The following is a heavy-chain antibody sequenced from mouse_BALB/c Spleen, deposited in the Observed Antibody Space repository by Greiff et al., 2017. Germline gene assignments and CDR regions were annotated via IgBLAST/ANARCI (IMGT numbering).Heavy chain of an antibody. V-gene: IGHV1S81*02. CDR3: ARPLGRGYFDY. D-gene: IGHD4-1*01. CDR1: GYTFTSYW. CDR2: INPSNGRT. J-gene: IGHJ2*01. Sequence: VQLQQPGAELVKPGASVKLSCKASGYTFTSYWMHWVKQRPGQGLEWIGEINPSNGRTNYNAKFKSKATLTVDKSSSTAYMQLSSLTSEDSAVYYCARPLGRGYFDYWGEGTTLTVSS.